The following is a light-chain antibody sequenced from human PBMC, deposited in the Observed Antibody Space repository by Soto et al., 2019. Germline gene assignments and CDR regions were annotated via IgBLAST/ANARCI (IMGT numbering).Light chain of an antibody. J-gene: IGKJ1*01. CDR2: AAS. Sequence: DIQMTQSPSSLSVSVGDRVTMTCRASETISTFLNWYQVKPGKAPKLLIYAASTLQDGVPSRFSGSGSGTEFTLTISSLQPDDFATYYCQHYNSYSEAFGQGTKVDNK. CDR1: ETISTF. V-gene: IGKV1-5*01. CDR3: QHYNSYSEA.